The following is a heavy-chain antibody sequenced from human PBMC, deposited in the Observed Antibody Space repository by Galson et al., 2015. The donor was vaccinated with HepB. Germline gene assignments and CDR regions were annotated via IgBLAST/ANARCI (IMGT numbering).Heavy chain of an antibody. CDR3: ASLGNIVVVVAAEGAFDI. Sequence: LRLSCAASGFTFSSYAMSWVRQAPGKGLEWVSAISGSGGSTYYADSVKGRFTISRDNSKNTLYLQMNSLRAEDTAVYYCASLGNIVVVVAAEGAFDIWGQGTMVTVSS. D-gene: IGHD2-15*01. CDR2: ISGSGGST. V-gene: IGHV3-23*01. J-gene: IGHJ3*02. CDR1: GFTFSSYA.